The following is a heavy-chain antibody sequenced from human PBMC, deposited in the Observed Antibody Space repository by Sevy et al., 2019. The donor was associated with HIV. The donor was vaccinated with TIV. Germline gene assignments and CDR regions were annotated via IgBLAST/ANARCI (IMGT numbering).Heavy chain of an antibody. V-gene: IGHV3-30-3*01. J-gene: IGHJ4*02. Sequence: GGSLRLSCAASGFTFSSYAMHWVRQAPGKWLEWVAVISYDGSNKYYADSVKGRFTISRDNSKNTLYLQMNSLRAEDTAVYYCAREQVTAMAVGLDYWGQGTLVTVSS. CDR2: ISYDGSNK. D-gene: IGHD5-18*01. CDR1: GFTFSSYA. CDR3: AREQVTAMAVGLDY.